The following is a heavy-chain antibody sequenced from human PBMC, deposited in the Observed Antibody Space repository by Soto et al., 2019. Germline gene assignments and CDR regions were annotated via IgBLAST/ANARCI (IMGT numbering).Heavy chain of an antibody. CDR3: ARARAYYYDSNGRNCFDP. D-gene: IGHD3-22*01. CDR2: IYHSGST. Sequence: TLSLTCAVSGDSISSGGYSWSWDPQPPGQGLEWIRYIYHSGSTYYHPSLKSGVTTAVNRSKNQFSLKLSSVTAADTAVYYCARARAYYYDSNGRNCFDPWGQGTLVTVSS. J-gene: IGHJ5*02. V-gene: IGHV4-30-2*01. CDR1: GDSISSGGYS.